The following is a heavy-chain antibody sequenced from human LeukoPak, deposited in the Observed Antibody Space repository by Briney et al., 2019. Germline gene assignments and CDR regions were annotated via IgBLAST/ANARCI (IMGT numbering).Heavy chain of an antibody. CDR3: ARDRGTVVTQNYYYYGMDV. CDR1: GFTVSSNY. D-gene: IGHD4-23*01. J-gene: IGHJ6*02. Sequence: PGGSLRLSCAASGFTVSSNYMSWVRQAPGKGLEWVSVIYSGGSTYYADSVKGRFTISRDNSKNTLYLQMNSLRAEDTAVYYCARDRGTVVTQNYYYYGMDVWGQGTTVTVSS. CDR2: IYSGGST. V-gene: IGHV3-53*01.